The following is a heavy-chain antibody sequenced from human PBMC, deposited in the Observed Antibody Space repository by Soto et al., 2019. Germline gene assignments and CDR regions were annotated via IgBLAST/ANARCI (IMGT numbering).Heavy chain of an antibody. CDR2: ISSSSSTI. D-gene: IGHD3-16*01. CDR1: GFTFSSYS. J-gene: IGHJ6*02. CDR3: ARDGITNNCYYYYGMDV. V-gene: IGHV3-48*02. Sequence: PGGSLRLSCAASGFTFSSYSMNWVRQAPGKGLEWVSYISSSSSTIYYADYVKGRFTISRDNAKKSLYLQMNSLRDEDTALYYCARDGITNNCYYYYGMDVWGQGTTVTVSS.